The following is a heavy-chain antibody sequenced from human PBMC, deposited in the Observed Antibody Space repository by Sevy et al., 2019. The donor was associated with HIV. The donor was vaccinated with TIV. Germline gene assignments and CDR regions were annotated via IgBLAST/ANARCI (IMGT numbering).Heavy chain of an antibody. CDR1: GFTFSNYG. Sequence: GGSLRLSCVASGFTFSNYGMHWVRQAPGKGLEWVATIWNDITNKYYADSAKGRFTISRDNSKNSLFLQMNSLRAEDTEVNYCASLPNNYYDRGGYSGDDAVDIWGQGTMVTVSS. J-gene: IGHJ3*02. CDR3: ASLPNNYYDRGGYSGDDAVDI. CDR2: IWNDITNK. D-gene: IGHD3-22*01. V-gene: IGHV3-33*02.